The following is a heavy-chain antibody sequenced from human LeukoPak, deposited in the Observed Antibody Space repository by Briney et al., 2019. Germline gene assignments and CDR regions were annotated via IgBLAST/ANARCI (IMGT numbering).Heavy chain of an antibody. CDR2: IYYSGST. D-gene: IGHD6-19*01. Sequence: SETLSLTCTVSGGSISSYYWSWIRQPPGKGLEWIGYIYYSGSTNYNPSLKSRVTISVDTSKNQFSLKLTSVTAADTAVYYCARSPGEQWLGDRGQGTLVTVSS. V-gene: IGHV4-59*01. CDR3: ARSPGEQWLGD. J-gene: IGHJ4*02. CDR1: GGSISSYY.